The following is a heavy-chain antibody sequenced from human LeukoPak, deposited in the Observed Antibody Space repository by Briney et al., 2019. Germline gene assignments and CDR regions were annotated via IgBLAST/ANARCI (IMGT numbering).Heavy chain of an antibody. D-gene: IGHD1-26*01. CDR3: ARDPYSGNYGNYYYYYMDV. CDR2: ITSSGAYI. V-gene: IGHV3-21*01. Sequence: GGSLRLSCAASGFTFNNYNMNWVRQAPGKALEWVSSITSSGAYIFYADSVKGRFTISRDNAKDSLYLQMNSLGSEDTAVYYCARDPYSGNYGNYYYYYMDVWGKGTTVTISS. CDR1: GFTFNNYN. J-gene: IGHJ6*03.